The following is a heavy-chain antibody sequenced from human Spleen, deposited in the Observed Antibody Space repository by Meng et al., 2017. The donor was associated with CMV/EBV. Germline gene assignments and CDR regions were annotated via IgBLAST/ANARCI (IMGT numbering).Heavy chain of an antibody. CDR2: INHSGST. CDR1: CGSFSGYY. CDR3: ARISYNSPPS. J-gene: IGHJ5*02. V-gene: IGHV4-34*01. Sequence: RTGDVSCGSFSGYYWSWIRQPPGNVLEWIGEINHSGSTNYNPSLKSRVTISVDTSKNQFSLKLSSVTAADTAVYYCARISYNSPPSWGQGTLVTVSS. D-gene: IGHD1-20*01.